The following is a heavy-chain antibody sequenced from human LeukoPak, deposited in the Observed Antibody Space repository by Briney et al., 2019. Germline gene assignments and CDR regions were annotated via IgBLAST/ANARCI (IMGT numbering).Heavy chain of an antibody. CDR2: ISSASNTI. V-gene: IGHV3-48*03. D-gene: IGHD4/OR15-4a*01. J-gene: IGHJ5*02. CDR3: AKGIGAFANNWFDP. Sequence: GGSLRLSCAASGFTFSDYEMSWVRQAPGKGLEWVSYISSASNTIYYADSVRGRFTISRDNAKKSLYLQMSSLRTDDTAIYYCAKGIGAFANNWFDPWGQGTLVTVSS. CDR1: GFTFSDYE.